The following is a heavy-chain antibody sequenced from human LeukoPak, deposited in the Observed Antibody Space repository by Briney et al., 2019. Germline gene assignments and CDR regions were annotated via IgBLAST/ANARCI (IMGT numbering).Heavy chain of an antibody. CDR3: ARGTSTFDY. CDR1: GFTFSTYT. J-gene: IGHJ4*02. Sequence: GGSLRLSCAASGFTFSTYTMNWVRQAPGKGLEWVSSISSRSSYIYYADSVKGRFTISRDNAKNSLYLQMNSLRAEDTAVYYCARGTSTFDYWGQGALVTVSS. V-gene: IGHV3-21*01. CDR2: ISSRSSYI.